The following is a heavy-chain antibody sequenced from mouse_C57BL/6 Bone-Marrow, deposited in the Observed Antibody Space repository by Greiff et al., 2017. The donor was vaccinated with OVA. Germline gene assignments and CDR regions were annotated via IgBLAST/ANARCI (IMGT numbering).Heavy chain of an antibody. CDR1: GYTFTSYW. Sequence: QVQLQQPGAELVMPGASVKLSCKASGYTFTSYWMHWVKQRPGQGLEWIGEIDPSDSYTNYNQKFQGKSTLTADKSSNKAYMQLSSLTSEDSAVYYCARLLLPPCAMDYWGQGTSVTVSS. V-gene: IGHV1-69*01. CDR3: ARLLLPPCAMDY. D-gene: IGHD1-1*01. CDR2: IDPSDSYT. J-gene: IGHJ4*01.